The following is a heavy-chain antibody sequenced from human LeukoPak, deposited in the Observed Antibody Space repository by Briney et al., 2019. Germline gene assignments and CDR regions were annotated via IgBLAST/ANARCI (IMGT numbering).Heavy chain of an antibody. V-gene: IGHV4-39*07. CDR3: ARGRGGSYLYYYYYYMDV. Sequence: SETLSLTCTVSGGSISSSSYYWGWIRQPPGKGLEWIGTIYYSGRTYYNPSLKSRITISVDTSKNQFSLKLSSVTAADTAVYYCARGRGGSYLYYYYYYMDVWGKGTTVTVSS. CDR2: IYYSGRT. CDR1: GGSISSSSYY. D-gene: IGHD1-26*01. J-gene: IGHJ6*03.